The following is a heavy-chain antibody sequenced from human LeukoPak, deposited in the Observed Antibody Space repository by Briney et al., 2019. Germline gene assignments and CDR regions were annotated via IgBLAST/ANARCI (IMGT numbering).Heavy chain of an antibody. CDR1: GGSISRYY. V-gene: IGHV4-59*01. J-gene: IGHJ4*02. CDR2: IHYSGST. D-gene: IGHD3-22*01. CDR3: ARWGYFDSSGYFVVDY. Sequence: SETLSLTCTASGGSISRYYWNWIRQPPGERLEWIGWIHYSGSTAYNPSLESRVTMSVDTSKNRISLKMTSVTAADTATYYCARWGYFDSSGYFVVDYWGQGALVTVSS.